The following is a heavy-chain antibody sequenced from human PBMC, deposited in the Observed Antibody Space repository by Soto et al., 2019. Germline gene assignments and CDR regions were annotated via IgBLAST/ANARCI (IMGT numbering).Heavy chain of an antibody. V-gene: IGHV3-9*01. CDR1: GFTFDDYA. CDR2: ISWNSGSI. Sequence: GGSLSLSCSASGFTFDDYAMPWVRQAPGKGLEWVSGISWNSGSIGYADSVKGRFTISRDNAKNSLYLQMNSLRAEDTALYYCAKEPSTTIFGVVIIRGYFDYWGQGTLVTVSS. CDR3: AKEPSTTIFGVVIIRGYFDY. J-gene: IGHJ4*02. D-gene: IGHD3-3*01.